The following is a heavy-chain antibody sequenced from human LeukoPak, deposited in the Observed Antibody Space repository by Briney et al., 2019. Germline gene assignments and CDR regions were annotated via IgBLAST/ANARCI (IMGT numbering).Heavy chain of an antibody. D-gene: IGHD2-15*01. Sequence: PGGSLRLSCAASGFTFSSYGMHWVRQAPGKGLEWVSAIGTAGDPYYPGSVKGRFTISRENAKNSLYLQMNSLRAGDTAVYYCARARALVGMDVWGKGTTVTVSS. CDR1: GFTFSSYG. CDR2: IGTAGDP. V-gene: IGHV3-13*05. J-gene: IGHJ6*04. CDR3: ARARALVGMDV.